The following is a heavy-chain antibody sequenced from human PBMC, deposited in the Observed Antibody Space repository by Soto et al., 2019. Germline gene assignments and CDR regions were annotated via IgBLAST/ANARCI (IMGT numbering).Heavy chain of an antibody. CDR1: GGTFSSYT. CDR2: IIPILGIA. Sequence: SVKVSCKASGGTFSSYTISWVRQAPGQGLEWMGRIIPILGIANYAQKFQGRVTITADKSTSTAYMELSSLRSEDTAVYYCARDSTYYSSSWYYFDYWGQGTLVTVSS. V-gene: IGHV1-69*04. J-gene: IGHJ4*02. CDR3: ARDSTYYSSSWYYFDY. D-gene: IGHD6-13*01.